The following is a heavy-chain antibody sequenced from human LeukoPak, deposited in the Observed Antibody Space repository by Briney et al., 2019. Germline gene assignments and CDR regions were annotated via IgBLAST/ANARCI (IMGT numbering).Heavy chain of an antibody. V-gene: IGHV3-64*01. CDR2: ISDNGVST. Sequence: GGSPRLSCAASGFTFCSYAMHWVPQAPGKGLEYVSAISDNGVSTYYANSVKDRFTISRDNSKNTLYLQMGSLRAEDLAVYYCAREIYSDTDTYYFAYWGQGTLVTVSS. CDR3: AREIYSDTDTYYFAY. D-gene: IGHD4-17*01. CDR1: GFTFCSYA. J-gene: IGHJ4*02.